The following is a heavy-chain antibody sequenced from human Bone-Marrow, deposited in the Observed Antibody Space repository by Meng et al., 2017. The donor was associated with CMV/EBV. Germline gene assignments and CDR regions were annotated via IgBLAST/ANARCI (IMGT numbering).Heavy chain of an antibody. J-gene: IGHJ3*02. CDR3: ARGGNYCSSTSCYGSPTTDAFDI. CDR2: MNPNSGNT. Sequence: ASVKVSCKASGGTFSSYTINWVRQATGQGLEWMGWMNPNSGNTGYAQKFQGRVTITRNTSISTAYMELSSLRSEDTAVYYCARGGNYCSSTSCYGSPTTDAFDIWGQGTMVTVSS. V-gene: IGHV1-8*03. CDR1: GGTFSSYT. D-gene: IGHD2-2*01.